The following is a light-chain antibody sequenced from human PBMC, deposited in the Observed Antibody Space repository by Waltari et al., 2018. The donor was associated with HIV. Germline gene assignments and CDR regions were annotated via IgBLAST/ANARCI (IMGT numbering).Light chain of an antibody. J-gene: IGLJ3*02. V-gene: IGLV7-46*01. Sequence: QAVVTQELSLPVSPGGTGTLTFGSSTGAVTSGPYPYWFQQKPGKAPTTLIFDPSTKHPCMPSRFSGALLGRKAALALSGAQREEEAGYYCLRSYRGASWVFGGGTKVTGL. CDR2: DPS. CDR3: LRSYRGASWV. CDR1: TGAVTSGPY.